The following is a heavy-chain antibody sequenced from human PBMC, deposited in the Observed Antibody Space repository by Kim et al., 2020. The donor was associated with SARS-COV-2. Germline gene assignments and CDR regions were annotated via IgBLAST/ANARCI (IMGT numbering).Heavy chain of an antibody. Sequence: SETLSLTCTVSGGSISSNSFYWGWIRQAPGKGLEWIGNIYHSGTTYYNPSLKSRVTIPVDTSKNQLSLRLSSVTAADTAVYYCARKKYGSGSYYNLFDYWGQGTLGTVSS. D-gene: IGHD3-10*01. J-gene: IGHJ4*02. CDR1: GGSISSNSFY. CDR2: IYHSGTT. V-gene: IGHV4-39*01. CDR3: ARKKYGSGSYYNLFDY.